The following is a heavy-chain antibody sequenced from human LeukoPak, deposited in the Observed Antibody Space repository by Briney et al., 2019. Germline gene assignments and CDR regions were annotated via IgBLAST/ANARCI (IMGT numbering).Heavy chain of an antibody. CDR3: AREGYCSSTSCYTRSGYHWFDP. Sequence: NYAQKFQGRVTITADKSTSTAYMELSSLRSEDTAVYYCAREGYCSSTSCYTRSGYHWFDPWGQGTLVTVSS. D-gene: IGHD2-2*02. J-gene: IGHJ5*02. V-gene: IGHV1-69*04.